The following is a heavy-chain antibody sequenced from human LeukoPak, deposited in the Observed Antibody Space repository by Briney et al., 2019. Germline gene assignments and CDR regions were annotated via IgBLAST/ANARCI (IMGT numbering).Heavy chain of an antibody. CDR2: TYYRSKWYN. CDR3: ARGRELDCSSTSCYGIYYYYYYGMDV. CDR1: GDSVSSNSAA. V-gene: IGHV6-1*01. J-gene: IGHJ6*02. Sequence: SQTLSLTCAISGDSVSSNSAAWNWIRQSPSRGLEWLGRTYYRSKWYNDYAVSVKSRITINPDTSKNQFSLQLDSVTPEDTAVYYCARGRELDCSSTSCYGIYYYYYYGMDVWGQGTTVIVSS. D-gene: IGHD2-2*01.